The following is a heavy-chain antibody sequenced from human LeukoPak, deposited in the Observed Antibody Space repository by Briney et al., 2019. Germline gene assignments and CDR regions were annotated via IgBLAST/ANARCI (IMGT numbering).Heavy chain of an antibody. CDR3: ARDKNNPSDYYYYGMDV. J-gene: IGHJ6*02. CDR1: GFSFSTYA. V-gene: IGHV3-7*01. Sequence: GRSLRLSCAASGFSFSTYAMHWVRQAPGKGLEWVANIKQDGSEKYYVDSVKGRFTISRDNAKNSLYLQMNSLRAEDTAVYYCARDKNNPSDYYYYGMDVWGQGTTVTVSS. D-gene: IGHD2/OR15-2a*01. CDR2: IKQDGSEK.